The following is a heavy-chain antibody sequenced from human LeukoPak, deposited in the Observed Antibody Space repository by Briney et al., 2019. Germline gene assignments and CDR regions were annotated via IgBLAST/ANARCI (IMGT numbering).Heavy chain of an antibody. V-gene: IGHV4-4*07. Sequence: SETLSLTCTVSGGSISSYYWSWIRQPAGKGLEWIGRIYTSGSTNYNPSLKSRVTMSVDTSKNQFSLKLSSVTAADTAVYYCAGELQYFDSYGMDVWGQGTTVTVSS. J-gene: IGHJ6*02. CDR1: GGSISSYY. D-gene: IGHD3-9*01. CDR2: IYTSGST. CDR3: AGELQYFDSYGMDV.